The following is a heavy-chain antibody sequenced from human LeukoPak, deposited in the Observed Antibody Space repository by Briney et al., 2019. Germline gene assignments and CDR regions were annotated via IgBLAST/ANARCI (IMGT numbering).Heavy chain of an antibody. CDR3: ARDPPITGKVNTVQH. CDR2: INYSGST. V-gene: IGHV4-59*12. D-gene: IGHD1-20*01. CDR1: GGSISSYY. Sequence: SSETLSLTCTVSGGSISSYYWSWIRQPPGKGLEWIGNINYSGSTNYNPSLKTRVTISVDTSKNQFSLKLSSVTAADTAVYYCARDPPITGKVNTVQHWGQGTLVTVSS. J-gene: IGHJ1*01.